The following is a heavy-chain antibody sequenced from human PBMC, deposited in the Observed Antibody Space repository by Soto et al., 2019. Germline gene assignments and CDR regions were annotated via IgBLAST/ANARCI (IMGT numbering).Heavy chain of an antibody. CDR3: ARGRMITFGGVIDDAFDI. CDR2: IYHSGST. J-gene: IGHJ3*02. D-gene: IGHD3-16*02. Sequence: QLQLQESGSGLVKPSQTLSLTCAVSGGSISSGGYSWSWIRQPPGKGLEWIGYIYHSGSTYYNPSLKSRVTISVDRSKNQFSLKLSSVTAADTAVYYCARGRMITFGGVIDDAFDIWGQGTMVTVSS. CDR1: GGSISSGGYS. V-gene: IGHV4-30-2*01.